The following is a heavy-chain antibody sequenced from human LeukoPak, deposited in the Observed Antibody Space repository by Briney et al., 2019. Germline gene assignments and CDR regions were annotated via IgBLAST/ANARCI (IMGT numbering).Heavy chain of an antibody. D-gene: IGHD3-3*01. CDR1: GDSISSFF. CDR3: ASGDFFGY. J-gene: IGHJ4*02. V-gene: IGHV4-59*01. CDR2: IYHSGSA. Sequence: SETLSLTCTVSGDSISSFFWSWVRQPPGKGLEWIGYIYHSGSANYNPSLKSRVTISVDTSKNQFSLKLTSVTAADTAVYYCASGDFFGYWGQGVLVTVSS.